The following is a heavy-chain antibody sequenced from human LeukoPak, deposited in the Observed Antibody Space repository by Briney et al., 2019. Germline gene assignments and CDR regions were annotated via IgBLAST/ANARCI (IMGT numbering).Heavy chain of an antibody. V-gene: IGHV4-39*01. CDR3: ARNASDSGTSYFDY. CDR1: GGSISSGTYY. J-gene: IGHJ4*02. Sequence: SETLSLTCTVSGGSISSGTYYWGWVRQPPGKGVEWIGSIYYSGSTSYNPSLKSRVTISVDTSKNQFSLKLDSVTAADTAVYYCARNASDSGTSYFDYWGQGTLVTVSS. D-gene: IGHD1-26*01. CDR2: IYYSGST.